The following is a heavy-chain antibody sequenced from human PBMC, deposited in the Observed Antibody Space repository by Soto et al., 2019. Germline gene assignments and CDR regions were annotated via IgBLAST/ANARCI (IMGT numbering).Heavy chain of an antibody. CDR2: INHSGST. Sequence: QVQLQQWGAGLLKPSETLSLTCAVYGGSFSGYYWSWIRQPPGKGLEWIGEINHSGSTNYNPSLKSRFTMSVDTSKNQFSLKLSSVTAADTAVYYCARGRALLLWFGERNWFDPWGQGTLVTVSS. J-gene: IGHJ5*02. CDR3: ARGRALLLWFGERNWFDP. D-gene: IGHD3-10*01. V-gene: IGHV4-34*01. CDR1: GGSFSGYY.